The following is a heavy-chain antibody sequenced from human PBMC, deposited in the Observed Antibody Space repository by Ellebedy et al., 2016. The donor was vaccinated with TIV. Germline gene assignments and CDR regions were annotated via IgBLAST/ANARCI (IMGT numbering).Heavy chain of an antibody. J-gene: IGHJ4*02. V-gene: IGHV1-18*04. CDR2: ISTYNGDT. D-gene: IGHD6-13*01. CDR1: GYTFTSNA. CDR3: ARDRAATGSFDY. Sequence: AASVKVSCKTSGYTFTSNAIAWVRQAPGQGLEWMGWISTYNGDTNYIQRLQGRVTMTTDTSTSTAYMELRSLRSDDTAVYYCARDRAATGSFDYWGQGTLVTVSS.